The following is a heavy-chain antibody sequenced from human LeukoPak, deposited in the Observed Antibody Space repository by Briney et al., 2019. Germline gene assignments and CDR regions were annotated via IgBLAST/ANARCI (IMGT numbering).Heavy chain of an antibody. CDR3: ATGLKQDNWFDP. J-gene: IGHJ5*02. CDR2: IYTSGST. CDR1: GGSISSGSYY. V-gene: IGHV4-61*02. D-gene: IGHD2-15*01. Sequence: SQTLSLTCTVSGGSISSGSYYWSWIRQPAGKGLEWVGRIYTSGSTNYNPSLKSRVTISVDTSKNQFSLKLSSVTAADTAVYYCATGLKQDNWFDPWGQGTLVTVSS.